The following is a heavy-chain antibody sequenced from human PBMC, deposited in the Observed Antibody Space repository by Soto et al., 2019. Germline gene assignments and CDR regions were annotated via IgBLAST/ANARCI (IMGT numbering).Heavy chain of an antibody. V-gene: IGHV1-69*13. D-gene: IGHD2-2*01. Sequence: SVKVSCKASGGTFSSYAISWVRQAPGQGLEWMGGIIPIFGTANYAQKFQGRVTITADESTSTAYMELSSLRSEDTAVYYCARSRVEDIVVVPAAIATKDYYGMDVWGQGSTVTVSS. CDR3: ARSRVEDIVVVPAAIATKDYYGMDV. J-gene: IGHJ6*02. CDR2: IIPIFGTA. CDR1: GGTFSSYA.